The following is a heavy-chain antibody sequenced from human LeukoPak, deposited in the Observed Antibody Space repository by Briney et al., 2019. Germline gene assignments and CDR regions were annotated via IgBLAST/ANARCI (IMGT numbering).Heavy chain of an antibody. Sequence: SETLSLTCAVYGGSFSGYYWSWIRQPPGKGLEWIGYIYYSGSTNYNPSLKSRVTISVDTSKNQFSLKLSSVTAADTAVYYCARAFDWLLPNYWGQGTLVTVSS. CDR3: ARAFDWLLPNY. V-gene: IGHV4-59*01. CDR2: IYYSGST. CDR1: GGSFSGYY. J-gene: IGHJ4*02. D-gene: IGHD3-9*01.